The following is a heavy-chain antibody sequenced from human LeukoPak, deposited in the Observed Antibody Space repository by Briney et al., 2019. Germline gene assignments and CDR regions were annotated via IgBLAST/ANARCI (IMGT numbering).Heavy chain of an antibody. Sequence: GGSLRLSCEASGFIFSSYSMNWVRQAPGEGLEWVSSISSTSSHIYYADSVRGRFIISRDDAKNSLYLQMNSLRADDTAVYYCAELGITMIGGVWGKGTTVTISS. J-gene: IGHJ6*04. CDR3: AELGITMIGGV. CDR1: GFIFSSYS. D-gene: IGHD3-10*02. V-gene: IGHV3-21*01. CDR2: ISSTSSHI.